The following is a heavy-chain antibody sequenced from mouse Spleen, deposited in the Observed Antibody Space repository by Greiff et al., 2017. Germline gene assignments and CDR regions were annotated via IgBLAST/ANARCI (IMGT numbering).Heavy chain of an antibody. Sequence: QVQLQQSGAELVKPGASVKLSCKASGYTFTSYYMYWVKQRPGQGLEWIGEINPSNGGTNFNEKFKSKATLTVDKSSSTAYMQLSSLTSEDSAVYYCTRSSYGNYVDWFAYWGQGTLVTVSA. V-gene: IGHV1S81*02. J-gene: IGHJ3*01. CDR1: GYTFTSYY. CDR2: INPSNGGT. CDR3: TRSSYGNYVDWFAY. D-gene: IGHD2-10*01.